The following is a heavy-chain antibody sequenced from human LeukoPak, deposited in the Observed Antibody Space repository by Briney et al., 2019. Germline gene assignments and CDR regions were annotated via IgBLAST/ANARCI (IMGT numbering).Heavy chain of an antibody. CDR2: IYYSGST. Sequence: PSETLSHTCTVSGGSISSYYWSWIRKPPGKGLEWIGYIYYSGSTNYNPSLKSRVTISVDTSKNQFSLKLSSVTAADTAVYYCARGYAEYFQHWGQGTLVTVSS. CDR3: ARGYAEYFQH. CDR1: GGSISSYY. D-gene: IGHD5-18*01. J-gene: IGHJ1*01. V-gene: IGHV4-59*01.